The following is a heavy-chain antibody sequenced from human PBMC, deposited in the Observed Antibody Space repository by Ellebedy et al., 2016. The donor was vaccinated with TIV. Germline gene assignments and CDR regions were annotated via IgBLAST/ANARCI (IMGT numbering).Heavy chain of an antibody. V-gene: IGHV3-7*01. CDR3: ARGFREHDKLLDY. CDR2: IRQDGSQI. Sequence: GESLKISXAASGFTFSNYWMNWVRQAPGKGLECVANIRQDGSQIFYVDSVRGRFTISRDNAKNSVYLQMNGLRAEDTAVYYCARGFREHDKLLDYWGQGTLVAVSS. CDR1: GFTFSNYW. D-gene: IGHD1-1*01. J-gene: IGHJ4*02.